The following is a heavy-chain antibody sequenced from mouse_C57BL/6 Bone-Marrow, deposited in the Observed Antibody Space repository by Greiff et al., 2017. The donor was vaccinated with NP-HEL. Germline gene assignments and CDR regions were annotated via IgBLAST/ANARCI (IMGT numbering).Heavy chain of an antibody. CDR2: ISSGGSYT. CDR3: ARLSYCDY. CDR1: GFTFSSYG. V-gene: IGHV5-6*02. Sequence: DVMLVESGGDLVKPGGSLKLSCAASGFTFSSYGMPWVRQTPDKRLEWVATISSGGSYTYYPDSVKGRFAISRDNAKNTLYLQMSSLKSEDTATYYWARLSYCDYWGQGTTLTVSS. J-gene: IGHJ2*01.